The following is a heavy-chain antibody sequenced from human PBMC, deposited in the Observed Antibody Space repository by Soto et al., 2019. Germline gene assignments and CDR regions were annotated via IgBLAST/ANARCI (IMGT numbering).Heavy chain of an antibody. J-gene: IGHJ4*02. CDR2: ISSNGRST. Sequence: WGTLRLSCXIVGGTCSTYGMHCVLQATGKGLEYVSAISSNGRSTYYANSVKGRFTISRDNSKNTLYLQMDSLRAENMAVYYCARDRCTNGVCYAPSDYWGQRSLVSVSS. CDR3: ARDRCTNGVCYAPSDY. CDR1: GGTCSTYG. V-gene: IGHV3-64*01. D-gene: IGHD2-8*01.